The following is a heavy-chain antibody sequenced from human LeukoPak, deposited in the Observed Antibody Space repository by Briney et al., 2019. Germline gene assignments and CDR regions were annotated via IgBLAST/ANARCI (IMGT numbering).Heavy chain of an antibody. V-gene: IGHV3-33*01. J-gene: IGHJ6*03. CDR3: ARALGDLYYMDV. CDR1: GFTFSSYC. D-gene: IGHD4-17*01. CDR2: IWYDGSNK. Sequence: SLRLSCAASGFTFSSYCMHWVRQAPGKGLEWVAVIWYDGSNKYYADSVKGRFTISRDNSKNTLYLQMNSLRAEDTAVYYCARALGDLYYMDVWGKGTTVTVSS.